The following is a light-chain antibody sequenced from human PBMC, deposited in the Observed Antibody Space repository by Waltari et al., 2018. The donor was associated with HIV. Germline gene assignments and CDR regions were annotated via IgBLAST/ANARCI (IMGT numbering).Light chain of an antibody. CDR3: QHFDTSLPKYT. CDR2: GAS. V-gene: IGKV3-20*01. J-gene: IGKJ2*01. Sequence: EFVLTQSPGTLSLSPGERVTLSCRASQSVSSSYLAWYQQRPGQAPRLLIYGASSRAAGIPDRFTGSGSGTDFTLTISRLEPEDFAGYYCQHFDTSLPKYTFGQGTKLEIK. CDR1: QSVSSSY.